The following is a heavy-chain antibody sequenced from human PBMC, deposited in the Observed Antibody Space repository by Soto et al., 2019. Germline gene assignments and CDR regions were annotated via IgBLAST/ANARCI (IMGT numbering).Heavy chain of an antibody. CDR1: GFTFSSYD. CDR2: ISSASSET. CDR3: ARVAY. Sequence: PGGSLRLSCAASGFTFSSYDMHWVRQATGKGLEWVASISSASSETWYADSVKGRFIISRDNAQNSLFLQMNTLRPEDSAIYYCARVAYWGPGTQVTVSS. J-gene: IGHJ4*02. V-gene: IGHV3-21*01.